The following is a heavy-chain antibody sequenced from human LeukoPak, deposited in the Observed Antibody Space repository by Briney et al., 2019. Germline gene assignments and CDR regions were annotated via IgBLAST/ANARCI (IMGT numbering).Heavy chain of an antibody. CDR2: LYSDGNT. CDR3: ARGVEPLAANTLAY. J-gene: IGHJ4*02. CDR1: GFTVITND. Sequence: GGSLRLFCAASGFTVITNDMTWDRQAPGKGLEWVSVLYSDGNTKYADSVQGRFTISRDNSKNTLYLEMNSLSPDDTAVYYCARGVEPLAANTLAYWGQGTLVTVSS. D-gene: IGHD1-14*01. V-gene: IGHV3-53*01.